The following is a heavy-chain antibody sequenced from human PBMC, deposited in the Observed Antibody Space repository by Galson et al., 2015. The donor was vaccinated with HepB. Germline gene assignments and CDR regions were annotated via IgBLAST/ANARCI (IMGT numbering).Heavy chain of an antibody. CDR3: AREREFYIDV. CDR2: ISSSSSGI. Sequence: SLRLSCAASGFTFTTHAMSWVRQAPGKGLEWISYISSSSSGIYYADSVKGRLTISRDNAKNLLYLQMNSLRAEDMAVYYCAREREFYIDVWGKGTTVTVSS. J-gene: IGHJ6*03. V-gene: IGHV3-48*01. CDR1: GFTFTTHA.